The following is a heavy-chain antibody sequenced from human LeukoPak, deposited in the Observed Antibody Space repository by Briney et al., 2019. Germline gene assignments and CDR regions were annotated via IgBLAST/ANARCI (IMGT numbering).Heavy chain of an antibody. V-gene: IGHV3-33*01. J-gene: IGHJ4*02. CDR2: IWYDGSNK. Sequence: PGRSLRLSCAASGFTFSSYGMHWVRQAPGKGLEWVAVIWYDGSNKYYADSVKGRFTISRDNSKNTLYLQMNSLRAEDTAVYYCARDHQGAPVRAALDYWGQGTLVTVSS. CDR3: ARDHQGAPVRAALDY. CDR1: GFTFSSYG. D-gene: IGHD3-10*01.